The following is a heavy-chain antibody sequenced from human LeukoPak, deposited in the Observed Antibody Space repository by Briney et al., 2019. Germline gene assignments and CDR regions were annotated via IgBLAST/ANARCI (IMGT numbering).Heavy chain of an antibody. D-gene: IGHD2-21*02. Sequence: SETLSLTCTVSGGSISSGGYYWSWIRQHPGKGLEWIGYIYYSGSTYYNPSLKSRVTISVDTSKNQFSLKLSSVTAADTAVYYCARVTWGTLAYCGGDCFRHYFDYWGQGTLVTVPS. V-gene: IGHV4-31*03. CDR1: GGSISSGGYY. CDR2: IYYSGST. CDR3: ARVTWGTLAYCGGDCFRHYFDY. J-gene: IGHJ4*02.